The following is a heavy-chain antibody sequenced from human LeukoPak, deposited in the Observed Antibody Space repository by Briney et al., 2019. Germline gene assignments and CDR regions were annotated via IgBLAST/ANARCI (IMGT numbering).Heavy chain of an antibody. CDR3: ARADIVVVPAAWGDYYYYMDV. J-gene: IGHJ6*03. Sequence: GGSLRLSCAASGFTFSSYAISWVRQAPGQGLEWMGRIIPIFGTANYAQKFQGRVTITADKSTSTAYMELSSLRSEDTAVYYCARADIVVVPAAWGDYYYYMDVWGKGTTVTVSS. D-gene: IGHD2-2*01. V-gene: IGHV1-69*06. CDR2: IIPIFGTA. CDR1: GFTFSSYA.